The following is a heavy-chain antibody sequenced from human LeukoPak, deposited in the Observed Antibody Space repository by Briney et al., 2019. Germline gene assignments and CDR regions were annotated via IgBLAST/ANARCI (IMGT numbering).Heavy chain of an antibody. CDR1: GGSFSGYY. D-gene: IGHD6-19*01. Sequence: SETLSLTCAVYGGSFSGYYWSWIRQPPGKGLEWRGEINHSGSTNYNPSLKRRVTISVDTSKNQFSLKLSSVTAADTAVYYCASVPEQWLVPGGIDYWGQGTLVTVSS. J-gene: IGHJ4*02. CDR2: INHSGST. V-gene: IGHV4-34*01. CDR3: ASVPEQWLVPGGIDY.